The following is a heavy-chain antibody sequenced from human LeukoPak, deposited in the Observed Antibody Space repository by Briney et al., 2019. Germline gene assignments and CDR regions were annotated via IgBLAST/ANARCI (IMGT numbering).Heavy chain of an antibody. V-gene: IGHV1-18*01. CDR2: ISAYNGNT. CDR3: ASNRGGYSGCEWPGPVYYYYMDV. CDR1: GYTFTSYG. Sequence: GASVKVSCKASGYTFTSYGISWVRQAPGQGLEWMGWISAYNGNTNYAQKLQGRVTMTTDTSTSTAYMELRSLRSDDTAVYYCASNRGGYSGCEWPGPVYYYYMDVWGKGTTVTVSS. J-gene: IGHJ6*03. D-gene: IGHD5-12*01.